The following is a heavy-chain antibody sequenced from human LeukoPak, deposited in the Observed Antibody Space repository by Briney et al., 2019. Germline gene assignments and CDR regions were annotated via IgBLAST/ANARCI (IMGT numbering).Heavy chain of an antibody. D-gene: IGHD3-9*01. CDR3: AKDISLGSDWFYLDS. V-gene: IGHV3-9*01. Sequence: GGSLRLSCAASGFTFDGYAMHWVRQVPGKGLEWVSFTWNSAKTLYADSVKGRFTIYRDNARKSLLLQMNSLRPENTAFYFCAKDISLGSDWFYLDSWGQGTLVTVSS. J-gene: IGHJ4*02. CDR2: TWNSAKT. CDR1: GFTFDGYA.